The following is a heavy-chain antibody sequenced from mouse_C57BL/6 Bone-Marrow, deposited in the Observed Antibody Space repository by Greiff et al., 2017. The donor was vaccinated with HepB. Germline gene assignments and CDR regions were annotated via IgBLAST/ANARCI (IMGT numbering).Heavy chain of an antibody. CDR1: GFTFSNYW. J-gene: IGHJ3*01. D-gene: IGHD1-1*01. Sequence: EVMLVESGGGLVQPGGSMKLSCVASGFTFSNYWMNWVRQSPEKGLEWVAQIRLKSDNYATHYAESVKGRFTSSRDDSKSSVYLQMNNLRAEDTGIYYCTEYYGSSYGAWFAYWGQGTLVTVSA. CDR3: TEYYGSSYGAWFAY. CDR2: IRLKSDNYAT. V-gene: IGHV6-3*01.